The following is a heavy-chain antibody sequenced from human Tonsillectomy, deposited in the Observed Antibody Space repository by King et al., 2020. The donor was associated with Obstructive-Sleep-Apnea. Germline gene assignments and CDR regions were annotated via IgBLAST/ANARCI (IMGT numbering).Heavy chain of an antibody. CDR1: GFTFSSYA. Sequence: QVQLVESGGGVVQPGRSLRLSCAASGFTFSSYAMHWVRQAPGKGLEWVAVISYHGSNKYYADSGKGRFTISRDNSRNTLYLQMNSLRAEDTAVYYCARENYGEHYFDYWGQGTLVTVSS. CDR3: ARENYGEHYFDY. CDR2: ISYHGSNK. V-gene: IGHV3-30-3*01. D-gene: IGHD4-17*01. J-gene: IGHJ4*02.